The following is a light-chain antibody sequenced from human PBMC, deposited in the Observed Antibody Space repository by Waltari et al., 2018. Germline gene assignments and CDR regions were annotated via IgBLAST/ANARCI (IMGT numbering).Light chain of an antibody. CDR3: CSYACRSTLI. CDR2: EAR. J-gene: IGLJ1*01. Sequence: QSALTQPASVSGSPGQSITISCTGSSSDVGTYNFVSWYQGHPGKAPKLLIYEARKRPSGVATRFSCSTSGNRASLTMCGRRAEDDADYCCCSYACRSTLIFGTGSKGTV. V-gene: IGLV2-23*01. CDR1: SSDVGTYNF.